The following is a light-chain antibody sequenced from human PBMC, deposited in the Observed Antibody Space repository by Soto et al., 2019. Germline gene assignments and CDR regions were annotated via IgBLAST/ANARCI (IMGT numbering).Light chain of an antibody. J-gene: IGKJ4*01. CDR1: QSVSSY. CDR2: DAS. CDR3: QQRSNWPLFT. V-gene: IGKV3-11*01. Sequence: EIVLTQSPATPSLSPGERATLSCRASQSVSSYLAWYQQKPGQAPRLLIYDASNRATGIPARFSGSGSGTDFTLPISSLEPEDFAVYYCQQRSNWPLFTFGGGTKVEIK.